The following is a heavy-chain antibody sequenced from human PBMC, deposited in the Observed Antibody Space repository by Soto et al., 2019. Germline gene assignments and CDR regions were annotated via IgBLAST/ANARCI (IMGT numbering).Heavy chain of an antibody. Sequence: QVQLVESGGGVVQPGRSLRLSCAASGFTFSSYAMHWVRQAPGKGLEWVAVISYDGSNKYYADSVKGRFTISRDNSKNTLYLQMNSPRAEDTAVYYCARGGQYYDILTGYYRSPFDYWGQGTLVTVSS. CDR2: ISYDGSNK. V-gene: IGHV3-30-3*01. J-gene: IGHJ4*02. CDR1: GFTFSSYA. CDR3: ARGGQYYDILTGYYRSPFDY. D-gene: IGHD3-9*01.